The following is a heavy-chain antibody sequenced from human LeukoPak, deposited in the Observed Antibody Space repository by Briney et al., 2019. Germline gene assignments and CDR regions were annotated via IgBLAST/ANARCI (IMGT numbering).Heavy chain of an antibody. D-gene: IGHD2-15*01. J-gene: IGHJ4*02. CDR1: GFTFSSYA. V-gene: IGHV3-30-3*01. Sequence: SGGSLRLSCAASGFTFSSYAMHWVRQAPGKGLEWVAVISYDGSNKYYADSVKGRFTISRDNSKNTLYLQMNSLRAEDTVVYYCARGIVVVAAKGELLDYWGQGTLVTVSS. CDR3: ARGIVVVAAKGELLDY. CDR2: ISYDGSNK.